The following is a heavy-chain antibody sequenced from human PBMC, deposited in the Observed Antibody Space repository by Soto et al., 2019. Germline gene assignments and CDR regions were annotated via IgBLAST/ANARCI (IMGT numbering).Heavy chain of an antibody. V-gene: IGHV1-3*01. J-gene: IGHJ6*02. CDR2: INAGNGNT. CDR3: ARDPSYYSMDV. CDR1: GYTFTSYA. Sequence: SSVKVSCKASGYTFTSYAMHWVRQAPGQRLEWMGWINAGNGNTKYSQKFQGRVTITRDTSASTAYMELSSLRSEDTAVYYCARDPSYYSMDVWGQGTTVIVSS.